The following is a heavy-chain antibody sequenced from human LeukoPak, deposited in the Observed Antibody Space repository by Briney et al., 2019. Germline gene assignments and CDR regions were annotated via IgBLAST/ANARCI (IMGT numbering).Heavy chain of an antibody. V-gene: IGHV4-39*07. Sequence: SETLSLTCTVSGGSISSSSYYWGWIRQPPGKGLECIGSIYYSGSTYYNPSLKSRVTISVDTSKNQFSLKLSSVTAADTAIYSCARPRLEYCSGGSCFDAFDIWGQGTMVTVSS. D-gene: IGHD2-15*01. CDR3: ARPRLEYCSGGSCFDAFDI. CDR2: IYYSGST. CDR1: GGSISSSSYY. J-gene: IGHJ3*02.